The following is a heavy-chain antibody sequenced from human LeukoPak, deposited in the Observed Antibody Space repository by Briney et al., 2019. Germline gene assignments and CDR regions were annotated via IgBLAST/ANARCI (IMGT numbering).Heavy chain of an antibody. CDR3: ATGSGYYYYMDV. Sequence: GASVKVSCKVSGYTLTELSMHWVRQAPGRGLEWMGGFDPEDGETIYAQKFQGRVTMTEDTSTDTAYMELSSLRSEDTAVYYCATGSGYYYYMDVWGKGTTVTISS. CDR2: FDPEDGET. CDR1: GYTLTELS. V-gene: IGHV1-24*01. J-gene: IGHJ6*03.